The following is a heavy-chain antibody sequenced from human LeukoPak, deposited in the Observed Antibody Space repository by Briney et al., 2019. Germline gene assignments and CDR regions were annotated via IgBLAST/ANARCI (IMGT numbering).Heavy chain of an antibody. CDR2: INIDGSGT. J-gene: IGHJ6*03. D-gene: IGHD4-17*01. CDR3: AKVRPGYYYMDV. Sequence: GGSLRLSCAASGFTFSSYWMHWVRQAPGKGLVWVSRINIDGSGTSYADSVKGRFTISRDNAKNTLYLQMNSLRVEDTAVYYCAKVRPGYYYMDVWGNGTTVSVSS. CDR1: GFTFSSYW. V-gene: IGHV3-74*01.